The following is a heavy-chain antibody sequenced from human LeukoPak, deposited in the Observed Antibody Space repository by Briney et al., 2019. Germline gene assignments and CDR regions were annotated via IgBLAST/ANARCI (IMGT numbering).Heavy chain of an antibody. CDR2: INPNSGGT. V-gene: IGHV1-2*02. Sequence: ASVKVSCKASGYTFTGYYMHCVRQAPGQGLEWVGWINPNSGGTNYAQKFQGRVTMTRDTSISTAYMELSRLRSDDTAVYYCARTPLTTVVTLNFDYWGQGTLVTVSS. CDR1: GYTFTGYY. J-gene: IGHJ4*02. D-gene: IGHD4-23*01. CDR3: ARTPLTTVVTLNFDY.